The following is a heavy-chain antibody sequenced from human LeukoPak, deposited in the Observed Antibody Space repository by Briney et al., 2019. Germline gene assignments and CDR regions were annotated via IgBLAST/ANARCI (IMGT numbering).Heavy chain of an antibody. Sequence: GGSVTLSCAASGFTFSSYGMHWVRQAPGKGLEWVAVISYDGSNKYYADSVKGRFTISRDNSKNTLYLQMNSLRAEDTAVYYCAKGTIGGYSYGYLDYWGREAWSPSPQ. CDR1: GFTFSSYG. V-gene: IGHV3-30*18. D-gene: IGHD5-18*01. CDR2: ISYDGSNK. J-gene: IGHJ4*02. CDR3: AKGTIGGYSYGYLDY.